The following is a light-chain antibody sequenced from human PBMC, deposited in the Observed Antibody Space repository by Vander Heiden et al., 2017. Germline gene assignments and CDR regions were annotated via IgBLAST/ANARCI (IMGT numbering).Light chain of an antibody. CDR2: GAS. Sequence: EIVLTQSPGTLSLSPGESATLSCRASQNVRSTNLAWYQQKPGQAPRLLIYGASSRATGIPDRFSGSGSGTAFTLTISRLEPEDFAVYYCQQYDGSPLISFGPGTKVEIK. CDR1: QNVRSTN. J-gene: IGKJ3*01. V-gene: IGKV3-20*01. CDR3: QQYDGSPLIS.